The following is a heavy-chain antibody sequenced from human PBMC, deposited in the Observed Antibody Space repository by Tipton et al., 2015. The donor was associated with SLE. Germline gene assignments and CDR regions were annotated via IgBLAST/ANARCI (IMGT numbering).Heavy chain of an antibody. J-gene: IGHJ4*02. CDR2: SHYSGNT. CDR1: GGSISSSSYY. Sequence: TLSLTCNVSGGSISSSSYYWGWIRQPPGKGLEWIGYSHYSGNTYYNTSLKSRVTISVDTSKNQFSLKLSSVTAADTAVYYCARGGGDFGLKNWGQGTLVTVSS. V-gene: IGHV4-31*03. CDR3: ARGGGDFGLKN. D-gene: IGHD3/OR15-3a*01.